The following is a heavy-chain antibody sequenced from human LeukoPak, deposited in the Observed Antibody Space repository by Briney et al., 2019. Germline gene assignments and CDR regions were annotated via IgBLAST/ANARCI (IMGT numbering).Heavy chain of an antibody. CDR2: ISSSSSYT. Sequence: PGGSLRLSCAASRFTFSDYYMSWIRQAPGKGLEWVSYISSSSSYTNYADSVKGRFTISRDNAKNSLYLQMNSLRAEDTAVYYCARDRYDILTGYYDVWYFDYWGQGTLVTVSS. J-gene: IGHJ4*02. CDR1: RFTFSDYY. V-gene: IGHV3-11*05. D-gene: IGHD3-9*01. CDR3: ARDRYDILTGYYDVWYFDY.